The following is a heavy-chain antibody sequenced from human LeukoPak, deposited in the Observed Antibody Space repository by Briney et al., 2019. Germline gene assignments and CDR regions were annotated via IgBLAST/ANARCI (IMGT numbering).Heavy chain of an antibody. D-gene: IGHD2-15*01. CDR2: ISHDGSNK. V-gene: IGHV3-30*01. J-gene: IGHJ4*02. CDR3: ARGGRAPERYMGDY. CDR1: GFTFSSYA. Sequence: GGSLRLSCAASGFTFSSYAMHWVRQAPGKGLEWVAVISHDGSNKYYADSVKGRFTISRDNSKNTLYLQMNSLRAEDTAVYYCARGGRAPERYMGDYWGQGTLVTVSS.